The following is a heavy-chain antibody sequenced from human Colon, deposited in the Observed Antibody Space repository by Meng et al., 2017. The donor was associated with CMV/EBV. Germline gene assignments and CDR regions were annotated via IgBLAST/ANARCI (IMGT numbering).Heavy chain of an antibody. V-gene: IGHV1-24*01. CDR1: STLNELS. D-gene: IGHD3-9*01. CDR3: ATYYDVLTGYYRAFFDP. Sequence: STLNELSIHWVRQAPGKGLEWMGGFDPENGETMYAQSFQGRVTLTEDTSTDTAYMELSSLRSEDTAVYYCATYYDVLTGYYRAFFDPWGQGTLVTVSS. CDR2: FDPENGET. J-gene: IGHJ5*02.